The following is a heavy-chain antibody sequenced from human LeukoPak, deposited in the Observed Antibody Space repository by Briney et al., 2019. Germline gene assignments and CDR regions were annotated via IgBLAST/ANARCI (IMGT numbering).Heavy chain of an antibody. J-gene: IGHJ3*02. D-gene: IGHD4-17*01. V-gene: IGHV3-64*01. CDR2: ISSNGDIP. CDR1: GFPFSDYA. CDR3: SRGPQPYDDAGSRAFDI. Sequence: GSLRLPCAASGFPFSDYAMHWVGQAPGKKLEYVSTISSNGDIPSYATSVKGRFTISKDNSKNTLFLQLGSLRAEDMAVYYCSRGPQPYDDAGSRAFDIWGQGAMVTVSS.